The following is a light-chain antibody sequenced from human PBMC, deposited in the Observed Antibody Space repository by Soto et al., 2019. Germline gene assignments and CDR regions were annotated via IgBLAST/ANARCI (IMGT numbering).Light chain of an antibody. Sequence: DIQMTQSPSSLSASVGDRVTITCRASQGISTYLAWYQQKPGKVPKLLIYAASTLQSGVPSRFSGSGSGTDFTLTISSLQPEDVATYYCQKYNSALPWTFGQGTKVEIK. J-gene: IGKJ1*01. V-gene: IGKV1-27*01. CDR1: QGISTY. CDR2: AAS. CDR3: QKYNSALPWT.